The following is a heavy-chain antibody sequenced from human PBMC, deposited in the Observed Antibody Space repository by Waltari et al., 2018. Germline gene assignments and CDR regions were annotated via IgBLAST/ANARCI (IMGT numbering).Heavy chain of an antibody. Sequence: QITLKESGPTLVKPTQTLTLTCTFSGFSLSTSGVGVGWFRQPPGKALEWLALIYWDDDKRYSPSLKSRLTITKDTSKNQVVLTMTNMDPVDTATYYCAHAGIIAAAGTWGFDYWGQGTLVTVSS. CDR3: AHAGIIAAAGTWGFDY. J-gene: IGHJ4*02. V-gene: IGHV2-5*02. CDR2: IYWDDDK. CDR1: GFSLSTSGVG. D-gene: IGHD6-13*01.